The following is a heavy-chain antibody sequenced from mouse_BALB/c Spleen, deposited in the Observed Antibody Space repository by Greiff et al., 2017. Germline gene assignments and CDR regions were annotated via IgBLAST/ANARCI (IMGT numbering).Heavy chain of an antibody. CDR2: IYPGSGNT. J-gene: IGHJ4*01. CDR1: GYAFTNYW. CDR3: ARRGLTVAMDY. Sequence: QVQLQQSGAELVRPGTSVKISCKASGYAFTNYWLGWVKQRPGHGLEWIGDIYPGSGNTYYNEKFKGKATLTADKSSSTAYMQLSSLTSEDSAVYFCARRGLTVAMDYWGQGTSVTVSS. D-gene: IGHD1-1*01. V-gene: IGHV1-63*01.